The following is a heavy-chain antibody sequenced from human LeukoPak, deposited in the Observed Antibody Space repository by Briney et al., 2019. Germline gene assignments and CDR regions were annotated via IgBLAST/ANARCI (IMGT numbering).Heavy chain of an antibody. V-gene: IGHV3-23*01. D-gene: IGHD2-15*01. CDR1: GFTFSTYN. CDR3: AKAPVTTCRGAFCYPFDY. Sequence: GGSLRLSCAASGFTFSTYNMNWVRQAPGKALEWVSAISDTGNTYHADSVKGRFTISRDSSKNTLFLQMNRLRPEDAAVYYCAKAPVTTCRGAFCYPFDYWGLGTLVTVSS. J-gene: IGHJ4*02. CDR2: ISDTGNT.